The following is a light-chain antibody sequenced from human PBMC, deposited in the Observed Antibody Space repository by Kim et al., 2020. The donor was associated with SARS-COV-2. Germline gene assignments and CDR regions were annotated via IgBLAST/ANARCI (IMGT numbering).Light chain of an antibody. Sequence: GKTVTNSCTASSGSIDDNYVQWYQQRPGGVPTTVIYEDDQRPSGVSDRFSGSIDNSSNSASLTISGLRTEDEADYYCQSYNRDNVLFGGGTQLTVL. J-gene: IGLJ2*01. V-gene: IGLV6-57*02. CDR3: QSYNRDNVL. CDR1: SGSIDDNY. CDR2: EDD.